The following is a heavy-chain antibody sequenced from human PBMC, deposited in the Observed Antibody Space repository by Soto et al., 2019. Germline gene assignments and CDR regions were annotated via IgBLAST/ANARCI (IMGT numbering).Heavy chain of an antibody. CDR3: AKTLPYYGSGTDYFDY. CDR2: ISGSGGST. V-gene: IGHV3-23*01. Sequence: GGSLRLSCAASGFTFSSYGMSWVRQAPGKGLEWVSAISGSGGSTYYADSVKGRFTISRDNSKNTLYLQMNSLRAEDTAVYYCAKTLPYYGSGTDYFDYWGQGTLVTVSS. J-gene: IGHJ4*02. CDR1: GFTFSSYG. D-gene: IGHD3-10*01.